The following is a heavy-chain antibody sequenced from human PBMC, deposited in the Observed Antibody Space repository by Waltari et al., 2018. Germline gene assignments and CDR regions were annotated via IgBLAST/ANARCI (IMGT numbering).Heavy chain of an antibody. D-gene: IGHD3-22*01. CDR2: IYQSGSS. Sequence: QVQLQESGPGLAKSSETLSLTCDVSGYSMRSGYYWGWIRQPPRKGLGWLASIYQSGSSYYNPSLRSRVTISVDTSRNQFSLEMTSVTATDTATYYCVAAKEYYYDGSGDDAFETWGQGTLVTVSS. CDR1: GYSMRSGYY. CDR3: VAAKEYYYDGSGDDAFET. J-gene: IGHJ3*02. V-gene: IGHV4-38-2*01.